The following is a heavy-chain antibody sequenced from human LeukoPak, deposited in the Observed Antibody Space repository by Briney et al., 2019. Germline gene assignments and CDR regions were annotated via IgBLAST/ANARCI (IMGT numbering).Heavy chain of an antibody. CDR2: GNARGST. Sequence: SETLSLTCSVSGGSFSSVTLYWSWIRQPAGKGLEWIGRGNARGSTDSNPSLRSRVTVSVDTSKNQVSLRLSSVTAADTAVYYCARESPGTGRYNWYDLWGQGTLVTVSS. V-gene: IGHV4-61*02. CDR3: ARESPGTGRYNWYDL. D-gene: IGHD5-24*01. CDR1: GGSFSSVTLY. J-gene: IGHJ4*02.